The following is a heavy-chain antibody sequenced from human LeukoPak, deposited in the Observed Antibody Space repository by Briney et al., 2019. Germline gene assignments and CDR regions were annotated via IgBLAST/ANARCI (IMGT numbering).Heavy chain of an antibody. J-gene: IGHJ3*02. CDR3: ARASGWRPGYSSGSYDAFDI. Sequence: GASVKVSCKASGYIFINYAMNWVRQAPGQGFEGMGWINPNTGNQTYAQGFTGRFVFSLDTSVSTAYLQISSLKAEDTAVYYCARASGWRPGYSSGSYDAFDIWGQGTMVTVSS. V-gene: IGHV7-4-1*02. D-gene: IGHD6-19*01. CDR1: GYIFINYA. CDR2: INPNTGNQ.